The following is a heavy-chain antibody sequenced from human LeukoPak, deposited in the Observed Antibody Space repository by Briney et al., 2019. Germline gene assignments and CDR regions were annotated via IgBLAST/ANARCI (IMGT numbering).Heavy chain of an antibody. CDR3: AREGTAGSYYYYYYYYMDV. V-gene: IGHV1-69*06. CDR2: IIPIFGTA. Sequence: ASVKVSCKASGGTFSSYAISWVRQAPGQGLEWMGGIIPIFGTANYAQKFQGRVTITADKSTSTAYMELSSLRAEDTAVYYCAREGTAGSYYYYYYYYMDVWGKGTTVTISS. D-gene: IGHD3-10*01. J-gene: IGHJ6*03. CDR1: GGTFSSYA.